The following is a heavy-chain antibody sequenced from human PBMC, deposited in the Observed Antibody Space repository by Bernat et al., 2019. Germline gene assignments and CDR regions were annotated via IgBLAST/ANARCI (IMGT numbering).Heavy chain of an antibody. CDR3: TRTGALAEQTFEY. D-gene: IGHD6-13*01. Sequence: EVQLAESGGGLVQPGGSLKLSCAASGFTFSDSTMQWVRQASGKGLVWVGRFRTKANSYTTSYAASVKGRFTISRDDSRNMAYLQMNSLKIEDTAVYYCTRTGALAEQTFEYWGKGTLVTVSS. J-gene: IGHJ4*02. V-gene: IGHV3-73*01. CDR1: GFTFSDST. CDR2: FRTKANSYTT.